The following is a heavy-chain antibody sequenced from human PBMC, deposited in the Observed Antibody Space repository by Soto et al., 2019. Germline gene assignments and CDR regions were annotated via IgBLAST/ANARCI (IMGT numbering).Heavy chain of an antibody. CDR1: GGSISSGDYY. Sequence: QVQLQESGPGLVKPSQTLSLTCTVSGGSISSGDYYWSWIRQPPGKGLEWIGYIYYSGSTYYNPSRKSRVSRSVDTYKIQFSQKLTSVTAADTSVYSCAREADAVVTTGGMVVGFQGATVTV. D-gene: IGHD2-15*01. CDR3: AREADAVVTTGGMVV. V-gene: IGHV4-30-4*01. CDR2: IYYSGST. J-gene: IGHJ6*02.